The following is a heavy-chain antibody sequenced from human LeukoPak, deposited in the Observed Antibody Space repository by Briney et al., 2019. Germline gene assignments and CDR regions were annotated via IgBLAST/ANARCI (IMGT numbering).Heavy chain of an antibody. CDR3: ASLSGSYSPFDY. Sequence: GGSLRLSCAASGFTVSNNYMSWVRQAPGKGLEWVSFIYSGGSTYYADSVKGRFTISRDNSKNTLYLQMNSLRAEDTAVYYCASLSGSYSPFDYWGQGTLVTVSS. J-gene: IGHJ4*02. CDR1: GFTVSNNY. CDR2: IYSGGST. D-gene: IGHD1-26*01. V-gene: IGHV3-53*01.